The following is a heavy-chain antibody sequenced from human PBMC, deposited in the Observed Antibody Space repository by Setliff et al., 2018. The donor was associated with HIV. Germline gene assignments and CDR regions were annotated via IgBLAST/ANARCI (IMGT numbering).Heavy chain of an antibody. Sequence: ETLSLTCTVSGGSISSPGYYWSWVRQAPGKGLEWVSAITSTAGTTYYADSVKGRFTVSRDNSKNTLYLQMNSLRAEDMAVYYCARDPPSWQWLFDYWGQGALVTVSS. CDR3: ARDPPSWQWLFDY. CDR2: ITSTAGTT. J-gene: IGHJ4*02. CDR1: GGSISSPGY. V-gene: IGHV3-23*01. D-gene: IGHD6-19*01.